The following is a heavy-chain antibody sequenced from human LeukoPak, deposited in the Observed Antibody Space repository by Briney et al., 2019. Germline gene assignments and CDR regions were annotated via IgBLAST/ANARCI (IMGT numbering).Heavy chain of an antibody. CDR1: GGPLSSYY. J-gene: IGHJ4*02. CDR2: IYYSGST. V-gene: IGHV4-59*08. D-gene: IGHD6-19*01. Sequence: SETPSLTCTVSGGPLSSYYWSWIRQPPGKGPEWIGHIYYSGSTNYNPSLKSRVTISVDMSKNQFSLKLSSVTAADTAVYYCARRGWYSVYDYWGQGTLVTVSS. CDR3: ARRGWYSVYDY.